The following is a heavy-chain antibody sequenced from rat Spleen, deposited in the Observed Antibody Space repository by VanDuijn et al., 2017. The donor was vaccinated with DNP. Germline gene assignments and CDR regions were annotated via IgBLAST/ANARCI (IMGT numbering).Heavy chain of an antibody. CDR1: GFTFTNYY. Sequence: EVQLVESGGGLVQPGRSMKLSCAASGFTFTNYYMAWVRQAPTKWLEWVASINTGGGNTYYRDSVKGRFTISRDNAETTLYLQMDSLRSEETATYYCVRHEYQAFDYWGQGVMVTVSS. D-gene: IGHD4-2*01. J-gene: IGHJ2*01. CDR2: INTGGGNT. CDR3: VRHEYQAFDY. V-gene: IGHV5S11*01.